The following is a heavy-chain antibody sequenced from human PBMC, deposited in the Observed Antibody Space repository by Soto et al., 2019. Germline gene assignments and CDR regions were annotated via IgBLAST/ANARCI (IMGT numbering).Heavy chain of an antibody. CDR3: AREDSIIIPAVSDF. CDR1: GFNFNNYG. Sequence: XESLLLWCEVSGFNFNNYGINWVRQAPGKGLEWVSSVSKSDYTYHSDSVKGRFTISRDNAKNSVSLQMNTLRAEDTAVYYCAREDSIIIPAVSDFWGQGTLVTVSS. J-gene: IGHJ4*02. D-gene: IGHD2-2*01. V-gene: IGHV3-21*01. CDR2: VSKSDYT.